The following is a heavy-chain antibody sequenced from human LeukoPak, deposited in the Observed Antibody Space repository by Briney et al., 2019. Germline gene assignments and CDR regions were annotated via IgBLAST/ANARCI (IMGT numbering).Heavy chain of an antibody. CDR2: ISSSSSYI. J-gene: IGHJ4*02. D-gene: IGHD3-16*01. Sequence: GGSLRLSCAASGLTFSSYSMNWVRQAPGKGLEWVSSISSSSSYIYYADSVKGRFTISRDNAKNSLYLQMNSLRAEDTAVYYCARDFASGGVYYFDYWGQGTLATVSS. CDR3: ARDFASGGVYYFDY. CDR1: GLTFSSYS. V-gene: IGHV3-21*01.